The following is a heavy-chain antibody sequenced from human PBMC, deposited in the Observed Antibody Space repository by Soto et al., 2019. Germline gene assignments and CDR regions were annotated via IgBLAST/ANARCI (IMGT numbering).Heavy chain of an antibody. Sequence: LRLSCAASGFTFSSYAMSWVRQAPGKGLEWVSAISGSGGSTYYADSVKGRFTISRDNSKNTLYLQMNSLRAEDTAVYYCAKDRRDDYNYHPFFFDYWGQGTLVTVSS. CDR2: ISGSGGST. J-gene: IGHJ4*02. D-gene: IGHD4-4*01. CDR1: GFTFSSYA. V-gene: IGHV3-23*01. CDR3: AKDRRDDYNYHPFFFDY.